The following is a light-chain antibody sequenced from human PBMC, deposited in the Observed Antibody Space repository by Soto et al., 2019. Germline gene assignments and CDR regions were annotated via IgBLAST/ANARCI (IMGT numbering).Light chain of an antibody. V-gene: IGKV1-5*01. CDR1: QTITTW. CDR2: DAS. CDR3: QQYSTYSGT. J-gene: IGKJ1*01. Sequence: DIQMTQSPSTLSASVGDRVTITCRASQTITTWLAWYQQKPGKAPELLIYDASRLQSGVPPRFSGSGFGTAFSLTISGLQPDDSATYYCQQYSTYSGTFGQGTKVEIK.